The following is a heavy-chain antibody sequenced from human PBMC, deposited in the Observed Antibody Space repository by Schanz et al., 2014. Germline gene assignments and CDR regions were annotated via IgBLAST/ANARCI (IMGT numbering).Heavy chain of an antibody. CDR2: IFADGRT. J-gene: IGHJ4*03. CDR3: TRLDPYWRSGTYSQAFDI. Sequence: EVQLVASGGGLVQPGGSLRLSCAASGFAVDNYYMSCVRQAPGRGLEWVSIIFADGRTYYADSVRGRFTISRDSSRNTLFLQMNSMRTEDTAVYCWTRLDPYWRSGTYSQAFDIWGQGTLXTVSS. D-gene: IGHD2-2*01. V-gene: IGHV3-66*02. CDR1: GFAVDNYY.